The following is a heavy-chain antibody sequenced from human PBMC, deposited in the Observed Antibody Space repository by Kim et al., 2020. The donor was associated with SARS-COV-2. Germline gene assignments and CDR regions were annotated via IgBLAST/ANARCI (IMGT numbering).Heavy chain of an antibody. CDR1: GFTFSSYA. J-gene: IGHJ4*02. Sequence: GGSLRLSCAASGFTFSSYAMSWVRQAPGKGLEWVSAISGSGGSTYYADSVKGRFTISRDNSKNSLYLQMNSLRAEDTAVYYCAKINEKQWVAYYFDNWGQGTLVTVSS. V-gene: IGHV3-23*01. CDR2: ISGSGGST. CDR3: AKINEKQWVAYYFDN. D-gene: IGHD6-19*01.